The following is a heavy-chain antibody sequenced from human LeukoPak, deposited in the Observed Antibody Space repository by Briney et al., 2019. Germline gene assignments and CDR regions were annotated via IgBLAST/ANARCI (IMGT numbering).Heavy chain of an antibody. J-gene: IGHJ4*02. V-gene: IGHV4-30-4*01. D-gene: IGHD3-10*01. CDR3: ARAIASSGSRLFDY. CDR1: GGSISSGDYY. CDR2: IYYSGST. Sequence: SETLSLTCTVSGGSISSGDYYWSWIRQPPGKGLEWIGYIYYSGSTYYNPSLKRRVTISLYTSKNHFYLRLTSVTAADTAVYYCARAIASSGSRLFDYWGQGTLVTVSS.